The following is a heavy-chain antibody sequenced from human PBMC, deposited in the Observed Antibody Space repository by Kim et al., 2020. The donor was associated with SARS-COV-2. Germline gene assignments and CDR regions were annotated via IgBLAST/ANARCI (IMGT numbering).Heavy chain of an antibody. CDR1: GYTFTSYG. CDR2: ISAYNGNT. CDR3: ARVLITMVRGVSGVDP. Sequence: ASVKVSCKASGYTFTSYGISWVRQAPGQGLEWMGWISAYNGNTNYAQKLQGRVTMTTDTSTSTAYMELRSLRSDDTAVYYCARVLITMVRGVSGVDPWGQGTLVTVSS. V-gene: IGHV1-18*01. D-gene: IGHD3-10*01. J-gene: IGHJ5*02.